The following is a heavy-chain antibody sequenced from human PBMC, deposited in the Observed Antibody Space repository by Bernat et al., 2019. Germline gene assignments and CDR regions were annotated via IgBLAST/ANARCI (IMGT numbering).Heavy chain of an antibody. J-gene: IGHJ3*02. CDR2: ISSSSSYI. CDR3: ARDRDGGLWFDI. V-gene: IGHV3-21*01. CDR1: GFTFSSYS. D-gene: IGHD5-24*01. Sequence: EVQLVESGGGLVKPGGSLRLSCAASGFTFSSYSMNWVRQAPGKGLEWVSSISSSSSYIYYAESVKGRFIISRDNAKNSLYLQMNSLRAEDTAVYYCARDRDGGLWFDIWGQGTMVTVSS.